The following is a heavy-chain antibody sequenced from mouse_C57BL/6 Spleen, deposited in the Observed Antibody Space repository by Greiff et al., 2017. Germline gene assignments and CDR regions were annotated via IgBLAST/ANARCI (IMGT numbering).Heavy chain of an antibody. CDR1: GFTFSDYG. D-gene: IGHD1-1*01. CDR2: ISSGSSTI. Sequence: EVKVVESGGGLVKPGGSLKLSCAASGFTFSDYGMHWVRQAPGKGLEWVAYISSGSSTINYAEKVKGRFTIARDNAKNTLFLQMTSLRSEDSAMYYGARRDYGINYGYFDVWGTGTTVTVSS. CDR3: ARRDYGINYGYFDV. J-gene: IGHJ1*03. V-gene: IGHV5-17*01.